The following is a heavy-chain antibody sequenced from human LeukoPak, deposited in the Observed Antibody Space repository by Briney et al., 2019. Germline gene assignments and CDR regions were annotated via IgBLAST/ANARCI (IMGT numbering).Heavy chain of an antibody. CDR2: IYYSGTT. Sequence: SEALSLTCTVSGGSISSSSYYWDWIRQPPGKGLEWIGTIYYSGTTYYNPSLKSRVTISVDTSRNQFSLKLSSVTATDTAVYYCARMIGDDAFDIWGQGTMVTVSS. D-gene: IGHD3-22*01. V-gene: IGHV4-39*01. CDR3: ARMIGDDAFDI. CDR1: GGSISSSSYY. J-gene: IGHJ3*02.